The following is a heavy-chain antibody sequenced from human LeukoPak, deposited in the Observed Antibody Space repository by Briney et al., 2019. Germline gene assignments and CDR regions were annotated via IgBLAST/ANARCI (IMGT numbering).Heavy chain of an antibody. J-gene: IGHJ3*02. Sequence: GGSLRLSCAASGFTFSSYAMHWVRQAPGKGLEWVAVISYDGSNKYYADSVKGRFTISRDNSKNTLYLQMNSLRAEDTAVYYCARDKEDYYDSSGDAFDIWGQGTMVTVSS. CDR2: ISYDGSNK. CDR3: ARDKEDYYDSSGDAFDI. V-gene: IGHV3-30-3*01. CDR1: GFTFSSYA. D-gene: IGHD3-22*01.